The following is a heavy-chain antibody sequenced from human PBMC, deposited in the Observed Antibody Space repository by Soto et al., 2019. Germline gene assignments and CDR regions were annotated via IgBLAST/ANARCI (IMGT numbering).Heavy chain of an antibody. D-gene: IGHD6-13*01. J-gene: IGHJ6*02. CDR1: GFSFSEYS. CDR2: ISISSSHI. V-gene: IGHV3-21*01. Sequence: EVQVVESGGDLVKPGGSLRLSCAASGFSFSEYSMNWVRQAPGKGLEWVSSISISSSHIYYGDSVKGRFTISRDNAKNTLYLQLSGLRVEDTAVYYCSRDRSRSRWYPGASNGVDVWGQGTTVIVSS. CDR3: SRDRSRSRWYPGASNGVDV.